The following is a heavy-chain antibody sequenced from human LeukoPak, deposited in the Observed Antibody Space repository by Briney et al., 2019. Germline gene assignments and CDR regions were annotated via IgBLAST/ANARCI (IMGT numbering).Heavy chain of an antibody. V-gene: IGHV4-4*09. J-gene: IGHJ4*02. CDR3: ARQYSSSSSPDY. CDR1: GGSISSYY. D-gene: IGHD6-6*01. Sequence: SETLSLTCTVSGGSISSYYWSWIRQPPGKGLEWIGYIYTSESTNYNPSLKSRVTISVDTSKNQFSLKLSFVTAADTAVYYCARQYSSSSSPDYWGQGTLVTVSS. CDR2: IYTSEST.